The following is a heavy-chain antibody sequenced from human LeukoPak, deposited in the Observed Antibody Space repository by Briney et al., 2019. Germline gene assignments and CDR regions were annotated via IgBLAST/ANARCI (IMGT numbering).Heavy chain of an antibody. CDR1: GGSISDNY. CDR3: ARDRYDSVYNWFDP. CDR2: IYTTGGT. V-gene: IGHV4-4*07. D-gene: IGHD3-22*01. J-gene: IGHJ5*02. Sequence: SETLSLTGTVSGGSISDNYWTWIRQPAGKGLEWIGRIYTTGGTNFNPSLKSRVTMSVDTSKNQFSLKLRSVTAADTAVYYCARDRYDSVYNWFDPWGQGTLVTVSS.